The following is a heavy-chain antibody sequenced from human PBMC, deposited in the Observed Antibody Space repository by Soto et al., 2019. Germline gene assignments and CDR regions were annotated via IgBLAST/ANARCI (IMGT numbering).Heavy chain of an antibody. V-gene: IGHV1-69*01. CDR1: GGTFSSYA. J-gene: IGHJ5*02. Sequence: QVQLVQSGAEVKKPGSSVKVSCKASGGTFSSYAISWVRQAPGQGLEWMGGIIPIFGTANYAKKFQGRVTITADESTSTAYMELSSMRSEDTAVYYCASQDYGDYRGPFDPWGQGTLVTVSS. D-gene: IGHD4-17*01. CDR3: ASQDYGDYRGPFDP. CDR2: IIPIFGTA.